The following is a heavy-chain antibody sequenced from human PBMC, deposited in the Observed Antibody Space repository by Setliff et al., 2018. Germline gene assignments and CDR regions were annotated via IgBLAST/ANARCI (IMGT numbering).Heavy chain of an antibody. CDR3: VRHLWGRWMAASSDYFDY. D-gene: IGHD3-3*02. CDR1: GFAFSSYA. Sequence: PGGSLRLSCAGSGFAFSSYAMSWVRQAPGKGMEWIGSVYYSGYTYYKPSLQSRVTMSVDTSKNQFSLKLTSVTAADTAVYYCVRHLWGRWMAASSDYFDYWGQGSLVTVSS. V-gene: IGHV4-38-2*01. J-gene: IGHJ4*02. CDR2: VYYSGYT.